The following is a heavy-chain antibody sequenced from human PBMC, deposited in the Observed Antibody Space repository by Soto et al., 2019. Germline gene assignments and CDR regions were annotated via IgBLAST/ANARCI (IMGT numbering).Heavy chain of an antibody. CDR3: AKDTAGEWPFDWFDP. CDR2: ISGSGGSI. J-gene: IGHJ5*02. V-gene: IGHV3-23*01. D-gene: IGHD3-10*01. Sequence: EVQMLESGGGLVQPGGSLRLSCAASGFTFSSYAMNWVRQAPGKGLEWVSVISGSGGSIYYADSVKGRFTISRDNSKRTLYLQMHSLRAEDTAVYYCAKDTAGEWPFDWFDPWGQGTLVTVSS. CDR1: GFTFSSYA.